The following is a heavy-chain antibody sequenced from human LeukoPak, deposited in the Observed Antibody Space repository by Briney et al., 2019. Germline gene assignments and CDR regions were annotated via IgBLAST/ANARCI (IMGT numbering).Heavy chain of an antibody. CDR1: GGSISSSSYY. CDR3: ARDPHYYDSSGYFLYAFDI. J-gene: IGHJ3*02. Sequence: SETLSLTCIVSGGSISSSSYYWGWIRQPPGKGLEWIGSVYYKGNTYYIPSLKSRVTISVDTSKNQFSLKLSSVTAADTAVYYCARDPHYYDSSGYFLYAFDIWGQGTMVTVSS. D-gene: IGHD3-22*01. V-gene: IGHV4-39*07. CDR2: VYYKGNT.